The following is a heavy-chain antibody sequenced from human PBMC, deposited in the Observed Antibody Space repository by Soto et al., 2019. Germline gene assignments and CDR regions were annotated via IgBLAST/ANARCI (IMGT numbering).Heavy chain of an antibody. CDR1: GFTFSSYS. V-gene: IGHV3-21*01. D-gene: IGHD4-17*01. J-gene: IGHJ4*02. CDR3: ASFLEGLDY. Sequence: EVQLVESGGGLVKPGGSLRLSCAASGFTFSSYSMNWVRQAPGKGLEWVSSISSSSSYIYYADSVKARFTISRDNAKNSLYLQMNSLRAEDTAVYYCASFLEGLDYWGQGTLVTVSS. CDR2: ISSSSSYI.